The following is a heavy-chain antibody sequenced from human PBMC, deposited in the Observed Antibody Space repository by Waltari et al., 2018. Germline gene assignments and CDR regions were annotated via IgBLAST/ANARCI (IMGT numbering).Heavy chain of an antibody. V-gene: IGHV3-9*01. CDR1: GFTFDDYA. Sequence: EVQLVESGGGLVQPGRSLRLSCAASGFTFDDYAMHWVRQAPGKGLEWVSGISWNSGSIGYADSVKGRFTISRDNSKNTLYLQMNSLRAEDTAVYYCAKVGVVVVVVDLYYFDYWGQGTLVTVSS. J-gene: IGHJ4*02. CDR3: AKVGVVVVVVDLYYFDY. D-gene: IGHD2-15*01. CDR2: ISWNSGSI.